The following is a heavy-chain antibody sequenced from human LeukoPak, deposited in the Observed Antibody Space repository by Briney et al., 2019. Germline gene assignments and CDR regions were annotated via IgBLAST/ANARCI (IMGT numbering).Heavy chain of an antibody. J-gene: IGHJ4*02. V-gene: IGHV3-23*01. Sequence: GGSLRLSCAASGFTFSNYAMSWVRQAPGKGVEWGSSMSGSGGSTYYADSVKGRFTISRDNSKNTLYLQMNNLRAEDTALYYCAKNQGQWLVPVDYWGQGTLVTVSS. CDR1: GFTFSNYA. CDR3: AKNQGQWLVPVDY. D-gene: IGHD6-19*01. CDR2: MSGSGGST.